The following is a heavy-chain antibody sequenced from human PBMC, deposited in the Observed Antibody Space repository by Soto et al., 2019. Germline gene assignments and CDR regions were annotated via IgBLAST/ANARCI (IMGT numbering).Heavy chain of an antibody. CDR1: GFTFSSYA. CDR2: ISGSGGST. CDR3: AKVNDYDILTGYYRNYFDY. Sequence: EVQLLESGGGLVQPGGSLRLSCAASGFTFSSYAMSWVRQAPGKRLEWVSAISGSGGSTYYADSVKGRFTISRDNSKNTLYLQMNSLRAEDTAVYYCAKVNDYDILTGYYRNYFDYWGQGTLVTVSS. D-gene: IGHD3-9*01. V-gene: IGHV3-23*01. J-gene: IGHJ4*02.